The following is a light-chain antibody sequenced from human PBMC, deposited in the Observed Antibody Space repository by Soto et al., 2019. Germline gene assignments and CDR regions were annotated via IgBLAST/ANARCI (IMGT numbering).Light chain of an antibody. Sequence: QSALTQPASVSGSPGQSITISCTGTSSDVGTYNYVSWYQQHAGKVPKHMIYDVSNRPSGVSDRFSGSKSGNTASLTISGLQAEDEADYYCTSYTSSSTLVFGGGTKLTVL. CDR2: DVS. CDR3: TSYTSSSTLV. J-gene: IGLJ2*01. V-gene: IGLV2-14*01. CDR1: SSDVGTYNY.